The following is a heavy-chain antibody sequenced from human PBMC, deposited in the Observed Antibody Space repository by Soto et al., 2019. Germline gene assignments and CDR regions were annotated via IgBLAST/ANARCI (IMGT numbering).Heavy chain of an antibody. CDR2: ISASGGST. CDR3: AKGQNSGTYRFYFDY. J-gene: IGHJ4*02. Sequence: PGGSLRFSCAASGITLSSYAMSWVRQAPGKGPEWVSGISASGGSTSYADSVKGRFTISRDNSKNTLYLQMNSLRADDTAVYHCAKGQNSGTYRFYFDYWGQGALVTVSS. V-gene: IGHV3-23*01. D-gene: IGHD1-26*01. CDR1: GITLSSYA.